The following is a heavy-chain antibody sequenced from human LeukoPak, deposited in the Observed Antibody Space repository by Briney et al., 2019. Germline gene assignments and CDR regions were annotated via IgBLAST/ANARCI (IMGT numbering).Heavy chain of an antibody. CDR1: GFTFSSYG. Sequence: PGRSLRLSCAASGFTFSSYGVHWVRQAPGKGLEWVAVILYDGSNKYYVESVKGRFTISRDNSKNTLYLQMNSLRAEDTAVYYCAKDRSPLAADYYFDYWGQGTLVTVSS. J-gene: IGHJ4*02. D-gene: IGHD6-13*01. V-gene: IGHV3-30*18. CDR2: ILYDGSNK. CDR3: AKDRSPLAADYYFDY.